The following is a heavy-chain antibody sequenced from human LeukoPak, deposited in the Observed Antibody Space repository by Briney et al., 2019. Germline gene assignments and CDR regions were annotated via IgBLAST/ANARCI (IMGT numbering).Heavy chain of an antibody. Sequence: GGALRLSCAASGFTFSSYSMNWGRQAPGKGLEWGSSISSSSSYIYYADSVKGRFTISRDNAKNSLYLQMNSLRAEDTAVYYCAKDQGCSSTSCYTGNWFDPWGQGTLVTVSS. J-gene: IGHJ5*02. V-gene: IGHV3-21*01. CDR2: ISSSSSYI. CDR3: AKDQGCSSTSCYTGNWFDP. CDR1: GFTFSSYS. D-gene: IGHD2-2*02.